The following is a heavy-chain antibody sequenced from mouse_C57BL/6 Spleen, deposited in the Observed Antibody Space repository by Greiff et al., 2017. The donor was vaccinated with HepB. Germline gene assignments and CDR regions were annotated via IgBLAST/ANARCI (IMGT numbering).Heavy chain of an antibody. V-gene: IGHV1-64*01. J-gene: IGHJ2*01. D-gene: IGHD1-1*01. CDR3: ARVTTVVPYFDY. CDR2: IHPNSGST. CDR1: GYTFTSYW. Sequence: QVQLQQPGAELVKPGASVKLSCKASGYTFTSYWMHWVKQRPGQGLEWIGMIHPNSGSTNYNEKFKSKATLTVDKSSSTAYMQLSSLTSEDSAVYYCARVTTVVPYFDYWGQGTTLTVSS.